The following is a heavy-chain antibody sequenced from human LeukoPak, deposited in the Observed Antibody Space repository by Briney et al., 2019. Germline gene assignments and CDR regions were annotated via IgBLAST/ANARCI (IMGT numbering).Heavy chain of an antibody. D-gene: IGHD3-10*01. J-gene: IGHJ3*02. CDR1: GYSISSGYY. CDR3: ARDQLPMVHDAFDI. Sequence: QPSETLSLTCTVSGYSISSGYYWGWIRQPPGKGLEWIGSIYHSGSTYYNPSLKSRVTISVDTSKNQFSLKLSSVTAADTAVYYCARDQLPMVHDAFDIWGQGTMVTVSS. CDR2: IYHSGST. V-gene: IGHV4-38-2*02.